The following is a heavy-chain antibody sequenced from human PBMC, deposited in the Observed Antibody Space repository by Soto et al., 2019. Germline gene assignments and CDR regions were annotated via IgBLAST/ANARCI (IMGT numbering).Heavy chain of an antibody. J-gene: IGHJ4*02. CDR1: GFSFSNFA. D-gene: IGHD6-19*01. CDR2: ISANGGRA. CDR3: AKDRAALAGVEFFDS. V-gene: IGHV3-23*01. Sequence: EVQLLESGGGLVPPGGSLRLSCAASGFSFSNFALSWVRQAPGKGLEWVSIISANGGRATYADSVKGRFTISRDNSKNEIYLQMSSPRADDTATYYGAKDRAALAGVEFFDSWGQGTLVIVSS.